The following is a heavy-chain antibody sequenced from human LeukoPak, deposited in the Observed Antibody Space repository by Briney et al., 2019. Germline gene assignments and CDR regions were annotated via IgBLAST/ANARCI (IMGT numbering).Heavy chain of an antibody. CDR1: GYPISSGYY. CDR3: ARGRLPYAFDI. CDR2: IYHSGST. J-gene: IGHJ3*02. Sequence: PSETLSLTCAVSGYPISSGYYWGWIRQPPGKGLEWIGSIYHSGSTYYNPSLKSRVTISVDTSKNQFSLKLSSVTAADTAVYYCARGRLPYAFDIWGQGTMVTVSS. D-gene: IGHD4-11*01. V-gene: IGHV4-38-2*01.